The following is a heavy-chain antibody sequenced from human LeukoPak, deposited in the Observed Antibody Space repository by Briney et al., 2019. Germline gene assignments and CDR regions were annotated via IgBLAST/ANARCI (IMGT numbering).Heavy chain of an antibody. CDR3: AAVGGLLWFGELLGGFDP. V-gene: IGHV1-58*01. Sequence: ASVKVSCKASGFTFTISAVQWVRQARGQRLEWIGWIVVGSGNTNYAQKFQERVTITRDMSTSTAYMELSSLRSEDTAVYYCAAVGGLLWFGELLGGFDPWGQGTLVTVSS. CDR1: GFTFTISA. J-gene: IGHJ5*02. D-gene: IGHD3-10*01. CDR2: IVVGSGNT.